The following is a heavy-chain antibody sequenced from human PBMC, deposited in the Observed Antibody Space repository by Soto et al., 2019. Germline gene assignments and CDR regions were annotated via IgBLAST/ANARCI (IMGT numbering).Heavy chain of an antibody. V-gene: IGHV4-30-2*06. J-gene: IGHJ4*01. D-gene: IGHD3-10*01. CDR3: ARGRASYLYYFDY. CDR2: IFHSGST. Sequence: SETLSLTCAVSGGSITTYGYSWSWIRHSPGKGLEWIGYIFHSGSTNYNPSLERRVTLSIDTSKNQFSLNVTSVTAADTAVYYCARGRASYLYYFDYWGRGALVTVSS. CDR1: GGSITTYGYS.